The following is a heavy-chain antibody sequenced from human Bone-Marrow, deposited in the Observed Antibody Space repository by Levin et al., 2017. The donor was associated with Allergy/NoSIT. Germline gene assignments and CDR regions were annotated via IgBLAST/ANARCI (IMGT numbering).Heavy chain of an antibody. CDR2: IKSKIDGGTT. J-gene: IGHJ4*02. V-gene: IGHV3-15*01. D-gene: IGHD3-9*01. CDR1: GFTFSNAW. Sequence: PGESLKISCAASGFTFSNAWMNWVRQAPGKGLEWVGRIKSKIDGGTTDNAAPVKGRFSISRDDSKNTLYLQMNSLKTEDTAVYYCSTDYDTLTGRIDYWGQGTLVTVSS. CDR3: STDYDTLTGRIDY.